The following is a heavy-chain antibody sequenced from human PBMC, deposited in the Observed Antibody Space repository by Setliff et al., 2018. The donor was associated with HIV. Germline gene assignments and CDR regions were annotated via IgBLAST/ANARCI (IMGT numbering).Heavy chain of an antibody. CDR1: GFTFSNYA. CDR2: MSYDGSNI. D-gene: IGHD3-16*01. V-gene: IGHV3-30*04. Sequence: GGSLRLSCAASGFTFSNYAMHWVRQSPGKGLECVSPMSYDGSNIYYADSAKGRFTISRDNTKNTLYLQMNSLRVEDTATYYCARDAKGGIDYWGQGTLVTVSS. CDR3: ARDAKGGIDY. J-gene: IGHJ4*02.